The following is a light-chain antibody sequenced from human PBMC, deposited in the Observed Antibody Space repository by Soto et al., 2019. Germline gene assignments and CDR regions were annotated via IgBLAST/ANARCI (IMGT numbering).Light chain of an antibody. CDR2: DVN. J-gene: IGLJ2*01. V-gene: IGLV2-11*01. CDR1: NNDVGSYTY. CDR3: CSYTSSSTVV. Sequence: QSVLTQPRSVSGSPGQSVTISCTGTNNDVGSYTYVSWYQQHPGKAPKLIIYDVNKRPSGVPHRFSGSKSGHTASLTISGLQAEDEADYYCCSYTSSSTVVFGGGTKLTVL.